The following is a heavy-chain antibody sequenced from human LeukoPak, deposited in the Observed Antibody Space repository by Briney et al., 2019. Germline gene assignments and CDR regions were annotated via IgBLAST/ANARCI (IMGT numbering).Heavy chain of an antibody. CDR3: ARESSGWYVGGFDP. J-gene: IGHJ5*02. V-gene: IGHV3-20*04. D-gene: IGHD6-19*01. CDR2: LNWNGGST. CDR1: GFSFDDYV. Sequence: GGSLRLSCAASGFSFDDYVMSWVRQAPGKGLEWVSGLNWNGGSTGYADSVKGRFTISRDNAKNSLYLQMNSLRAEDTAVYYCARESSGWYVGGFDPWGQGTLVTVSS.